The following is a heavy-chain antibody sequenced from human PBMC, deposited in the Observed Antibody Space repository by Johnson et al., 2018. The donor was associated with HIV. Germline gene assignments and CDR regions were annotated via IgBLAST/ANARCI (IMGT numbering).Heavy chain of an antibody. CDR3: ARELTPKPAFDI. CDR2: ISGSGGST. Sequence: EVQLVESGGGLVQPGGSLRLSCAASGFTFSSYAMSWVRQAPGKGLEWVSAISGSGGSTYYADSVKDRFTNSRDNSKNTLYLQMNSLRTEDTALYYCARELTPKPAFDIWGQGTMVTVSS. CDR1: GFTFSSYA. J-gene: IGHJ3*02. V-gene: IGHV3-23*04.